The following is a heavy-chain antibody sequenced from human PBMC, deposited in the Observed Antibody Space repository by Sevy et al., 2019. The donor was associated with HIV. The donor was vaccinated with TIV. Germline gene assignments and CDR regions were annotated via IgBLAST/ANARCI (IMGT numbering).Heavy chain of an antibody. CDR3: AKAARYSSVWYSTGEPFDY. J-gene: IGHJ4*02. CDR2: FSGTDGSGTDGTT. D-gene: IGHD6-13*01. CDR1: GFKFDNYD. V-gene: IGHV3-23*01. Sequence: GGSLRLSCAASGFKFDNYDFSWVRQAPGKGLEWVSGFSGTDGSGTDGTTYYTDSVKGRFIISRDNSKNTLYLEMNSRRVYDTAVYYCAKAARYSSVWYSTGEPFDYWGQGTLVTVSS.